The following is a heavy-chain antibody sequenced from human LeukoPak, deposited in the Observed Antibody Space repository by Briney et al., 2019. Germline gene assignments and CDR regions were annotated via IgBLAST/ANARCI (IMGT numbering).Heavy chain of an antibody. D-gene: IGHD6-6*01. V-gene: IGHV3-30*02. CDR1: GFTFSSYG. CDR3: ASPLGSSSSY. CDR2: IRYDGSNK. J-gene: IGHJ4*02. Sequence: GGSLRLSCAASGFTFSSYGMHWVRQAPGKGLEWVAFIRYDGSNKYYADSVKGRFTISRDNAKNSLYLQMNSLRAEDTAVYYCASPLGSSSSYWGQGTLVTVSS.